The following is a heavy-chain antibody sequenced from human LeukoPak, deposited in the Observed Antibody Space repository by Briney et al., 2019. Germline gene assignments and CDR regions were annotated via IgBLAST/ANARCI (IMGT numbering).Heavy chain of an antibody. Sequence: PSETLSLTCTVSGDSISNYYWSWLQQSPGKGLEWIGFIYNRGSTKYNPSLNSRITISVDTSKNQISLKLSSVTAADTAVYYCARDSSSWYGDWFDPWGQGTLVTVSS. D-gene: IGHD6-13*01. CDR2: IYNRGST. V-gene: IGHV4-59*01. CDR3: ARDSSSWYGDWFDP. CDR1: GDSISNYY. J-gene: IGHJ5*02.